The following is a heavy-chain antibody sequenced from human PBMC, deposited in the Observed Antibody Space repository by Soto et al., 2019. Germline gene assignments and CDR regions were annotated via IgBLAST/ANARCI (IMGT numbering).Heavy chain of an antibody. CDR2: IYYTGLT. D-gene: IGHD6-13*01. J-gene: IGHJ4*02. V-gene: IGHV4-59*12. Sequence: SETLSLTCTVSGGSISRVYWSWIRLPPGKGLEWIGNIYYTGLTHYNPSLRSRVTISVDTSKTQFSLKLSSVTAADTAVYYCARSAAADYWGQGTLVTVSS. CDR3: ARSAAADY. CDR1: GGSISRVY.